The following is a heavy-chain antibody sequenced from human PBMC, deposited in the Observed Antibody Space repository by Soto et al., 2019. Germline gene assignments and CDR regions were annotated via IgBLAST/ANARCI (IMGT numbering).Heavy chain of an antibody. Sequence: QVQLVQSGAEVKKPGASVKVSCKASGYTFTSYGISWVRQAPGQGLEWMGWTSAYNGNTNYAQKLQGRVTMTTDTSTGTGYMELRGLGSDDTAVYYCARYCYIVVVPAAIEYYYYGMDVWGQATTVTVCS. CDR2: TSAYNGNT. V-gene: IGHV1-18*01. CDR3: ARYCYIVVVPAAIEYYYYGMDV. D-gene: IGHD2-2*02. J-gene: IGHJ6*02. CDR1: GYTFTSYG.